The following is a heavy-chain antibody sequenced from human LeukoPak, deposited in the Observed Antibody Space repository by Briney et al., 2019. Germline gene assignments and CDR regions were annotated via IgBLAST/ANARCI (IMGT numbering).Heavy chain of an antibody. CDR1: GFTFSTDG. CDR2: INFDGSAK. CDR3: AKGVSGNPFYLDY. V-gene: IGHV3-30*02. D-gene: IGHD1-20*01. J-gene: IGHJ4*02. Sequence: GGSLRLSCAASGFTFSTDGIHWVRQAPGKRPEWVANINFDGSAKYYADSLKGRFTISRDNSKNTLYLEMNSLRVEDTAVYYCAKGVSGNPFYLDYWGQGTLVTVSS.